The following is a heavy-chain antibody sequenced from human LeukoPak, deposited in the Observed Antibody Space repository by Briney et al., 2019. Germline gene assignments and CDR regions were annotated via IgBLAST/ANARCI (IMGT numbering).Heavy chain of an antibody. CDR3: ARVGGEAGTFDY. CDR1: GGSISSYY. CDR2: IYYSGST. Sequence: SETLSLTCTVCGGSISSYYWSWIRQPPGKGLEWIGYIYYSGSTNYNPSLKSRVTISVDTSKNQFSLKLSSVTAADTAVYYCARVGGEAGTFDYWGQGTLVTVSS. J-gene: IGHJ4*02. V-gene: IGHV4-59*01. D-gene: IGHD6-13*01.